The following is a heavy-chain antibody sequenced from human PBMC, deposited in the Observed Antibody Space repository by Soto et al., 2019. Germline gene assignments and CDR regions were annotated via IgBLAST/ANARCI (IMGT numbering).Heavy chain of an antibody. CDR2: IIPILGIA. Sequence: SVKVSCKASGGTFSSYALSWVRQTPGQGLEWMGGIIPILGIANYAQKFQGRVTLTADKSTSTAYMELSSLRAEDAAVYYGARDMGLPFYYYGMDVRGQGTTVTDSS. CDR1: GGTFSSYA. D-gene: IGHD5-12*01. CDR3: ARDMGLPFYYYGMDV. V-gene: IGHV1-69*10. J-gene: IGHJ6*02.